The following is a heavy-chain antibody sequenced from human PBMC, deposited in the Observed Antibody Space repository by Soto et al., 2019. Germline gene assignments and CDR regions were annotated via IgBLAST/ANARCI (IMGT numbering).Heavy chain of an antibody. Sequence: LRLSCAASGFTFSSFWMTWVRQVPGKGLEWVATIKQDGNEKYYVDSVKGRFSISRDNAKGSLYLQMNSLRAEDTALYYCAREAYREYSYPIYWGQGTLVTVSS. CDR1: GFTFSSFW. J-gene: IGHJ4*02. V-gene: IGHV3-7*01. CDR2: IKQDGNEK. CDR3: AREAYREYSYPIY. D-gene: IGHD5-18*01.